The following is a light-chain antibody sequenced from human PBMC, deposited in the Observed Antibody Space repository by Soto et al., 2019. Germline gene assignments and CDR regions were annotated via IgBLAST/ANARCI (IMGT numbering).Light chain of an antibody. CDR3: SSYAGSNNFPDVV. CDR2: EVS. J-gene: IGLJ2*01. V-gene: IGLV2-8*01. Sequence: QSALTQPPSASGSPGQSVTISCTGTSSDVGGYNYVSWYQQHPGKAPKLMIYEVSKRPSGVPDRFSGSKSGNTASLTVSGLQAEDEADYYCSSYAGSNNFPDVVFGGGTKLTVL. CDR1: SSDVGGYNY.